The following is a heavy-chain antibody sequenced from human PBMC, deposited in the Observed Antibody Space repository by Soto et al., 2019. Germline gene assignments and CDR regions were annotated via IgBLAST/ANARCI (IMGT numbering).Heavy chain of an antibody. V-gene: IGHV1-69*06. Sequence: SVKVSCKASGGTFSSYAISWVRQAPGQGLEWMGGIIPIFGTANYAQKFQGRVTNTADKSPSAAYMELSSLRSEDTAVYYCARDSSSWYVRIANYSYYGMDVWGQGTMVTVSS. D-gene: IGHD6-13*01. CDR3: ARDSSSWYVRIANYSYYGMDV. CDR1: GGTFSSYA. CDR2: IIPIFGTA. J-gene: IGHJ6*02.